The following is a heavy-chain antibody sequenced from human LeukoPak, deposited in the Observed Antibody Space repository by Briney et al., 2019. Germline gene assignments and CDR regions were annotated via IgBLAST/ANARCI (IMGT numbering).Heavy chain of an antibody. CDR1: GYTFTSYD. CDR2: MNPNSGNT. J-gene: IGHJ6*02. CDR3: ARGHRYCSGGSCLYYYYYYGMDV. D-gene: IGHD2-15*01. V-gene: IGHV1-8*01. Sequence: ASVKVSCKASGYTFTSYDINWVRQATGQGLEWMGWMNPNSGNTGYAQKFQGRVTMTRNTPISTAYMELSSLRSEDTAVYYCARGHRYCSGGSCLYYYYYYGMDVWGQGTTVTVSS.